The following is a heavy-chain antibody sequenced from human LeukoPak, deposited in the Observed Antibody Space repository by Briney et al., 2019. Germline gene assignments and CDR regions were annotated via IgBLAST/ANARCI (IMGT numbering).Heavy chain of an antibody. CDR2: IYPGDSDT. CDR3: ARYSSGRYVGRQSFDP. D-gene: IGHD6-19*01. V-gene: IGHV5-51*01. J-gene: IGHJ5*02. CDR1: GYSFTSYW. Sequence: GESLKISCKGSGYSFTSYWIGWVRQMPGKGLEWMGIIYPGDSDTRYSPSFQGQVTISADKSISTAYLQWSSLKASDTAMYYCARYSSGRYVGRQSFDPWGQGTLVTVSS.